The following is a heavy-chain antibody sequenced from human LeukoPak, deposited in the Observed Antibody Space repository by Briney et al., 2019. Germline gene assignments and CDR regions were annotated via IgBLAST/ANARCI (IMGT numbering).Heavy chain of an antibody. Sequence: GGSLRLSCAASGFTFISYSMNWVRQAPGQGLEWVSSISSSSSYIYYADSVKGRFTISRDNAKNSLYVQMNSLRPENTAVYYCAREPGDYWGQGTLVTVSS. CDR3: AREPGDY. J-gene: IGHJ4*02. CDR1: GFTFISYS. CDR2: ISSSSSYI. V-gene: IGHV3-21*01.